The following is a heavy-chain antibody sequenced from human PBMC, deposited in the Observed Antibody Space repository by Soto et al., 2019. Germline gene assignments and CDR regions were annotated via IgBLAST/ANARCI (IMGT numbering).Heavy chain of an antibody. CDR3: VRDRKYYDSSGYDAFDI. CDR1: GYTFTSYG. J-gene: IGHJ3*02. CDR2: ISAYNGNT. Sequence: ASVKVSCKASGYTFTSYGISWVRQAPGQGLEWMGWISAYNGNTNYAQKLQGRVTMTTDTSTSTAYMELRSLRSDDTAVYYCVRDRKYYDSSGYDAFDIWGQGTMVTVSS. V-gene: IGHV1-18*01. D-gene: IGHD3-22*01.